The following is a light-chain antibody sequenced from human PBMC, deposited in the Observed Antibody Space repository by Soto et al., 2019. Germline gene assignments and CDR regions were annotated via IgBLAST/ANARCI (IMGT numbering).Light chain of an antibody. Sequence: EIVLTQSTVTLSLSPGERATLSCRASQSVSSNLAWYQQRPGRAPRILIYDASNRATGIPDRFSGSGSGTDFTLTISRLEPEDFAVYYCQQYGSSGTFGQGTKVDIK. CDR1: QSVSSN. V-gene: IGKV3-20*01. J-gene: IGKJ1*01. CDR2: DAS. CDR3: QQYGSSGT.